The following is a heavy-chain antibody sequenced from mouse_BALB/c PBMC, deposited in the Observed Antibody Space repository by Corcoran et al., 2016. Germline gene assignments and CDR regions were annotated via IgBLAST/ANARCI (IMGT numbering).Heavy chain of an antibody. CDR1: GYTFTSYV. Sequence: EVQLQQSGPELVKPGASVKMSCKASGYTFTSYVMHWVKQKPGQGLEWIGYINPYNDGTKYNEKFKGKATLTSDKSSSTAYMELSSLTSEDSAVYYCAIILYYGSSYYAMVYWGQGTSVTVSS. CDR3: AIILYYGSSYYAMVY. CDR2: INPYNDGT. D-gene: IGHD1-1*01. V-gene: IGHV1S136*01. J-gene: IGHJ4*01.